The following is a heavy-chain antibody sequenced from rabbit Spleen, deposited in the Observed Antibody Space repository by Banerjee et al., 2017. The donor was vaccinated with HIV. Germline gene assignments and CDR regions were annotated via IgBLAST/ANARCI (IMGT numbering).Heavy chain of an antibody. CDR1: GFSFSSSYY. J-gene: IGHJ6*01. CDR2: INAVTGKA. Sequence: QSLEESGGDLVKPEGSLTLTCTASGFSFSSSYYMCWVRQAPGKGLEWIACINAVTGKAVYASWAKGRFTFSKTSSTTVTLQMTSLTVADTATYFCARDTASSFSSYGMDLWGPGTLVTVS. CDR3: ARDTASSFSSYGMDL. D-gene: IGHD6-1*01. V-gene: IGHV1S40*01.